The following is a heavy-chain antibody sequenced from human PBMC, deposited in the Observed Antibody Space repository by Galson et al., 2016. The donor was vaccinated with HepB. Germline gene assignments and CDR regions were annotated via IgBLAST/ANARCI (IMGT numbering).Heavy chain of an antibody. V-gene: IGHV3-9*01. Sequence: SLRLSCAATGFKFDDYVMVWVRQAPGKGLEWVSGISWNSDNVAYADSVKGRFTISRDNAKNSVYLQMNSLRAEDTALYYCAKGALTGGSPIDYWGQEPWSPSPQ. D-gene: IGHD2-15*01. J-gene: IGHJ4*01. CDR3: AKGALTGGSPIDY. CDR2: ISWNSDNV. CDR1: GFKFDDYV.